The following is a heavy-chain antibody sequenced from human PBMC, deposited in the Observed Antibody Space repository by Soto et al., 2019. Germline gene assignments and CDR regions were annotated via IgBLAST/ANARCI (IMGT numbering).Heavy chain of an antibody. CDR1: GFTFSNYA. CDR2: ISGSGCTR. D-gene: IGHD6-25*01. Sequence: EVQLLESGGGLVQPGRALRRSCAASGFTFSNYAMSWVRQAPGQGLDWVSAISGSGCTRYYADSVKGRFTISRNNSKNPLFLQMNSLRAEDAAVYYCAKFFVETGSNSGWPLSFHYWGQGTLVTVSS. V-gene: IGHV3-23*01. CDR3: AKFFVETGSNSGWPLSFHY. J-gene: IGHJ4*02.